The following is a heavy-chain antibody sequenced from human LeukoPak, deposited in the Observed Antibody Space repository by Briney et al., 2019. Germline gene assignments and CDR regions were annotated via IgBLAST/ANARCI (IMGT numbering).Heavy chain of an antibody. CDR1: GFTFSSYA. D-gene: IGHD3-3*01. CDR3: AKAVHYDFWSGYYYGMDV. CDR2: ISGSGGST. V-gene: IGHV3-23*01. J-gene: IGHJ6*02. Sequence: PGGSLRLSCAASGFTFSSYAMSWVRQAPGKGLEWVSAISGSGGSTYYADSVKGRFTISRDNSKNTLYLQMNSLRAEDTAVYYCAKAVHYDFWSGYYYGMDVWGQGTTVTVSS.